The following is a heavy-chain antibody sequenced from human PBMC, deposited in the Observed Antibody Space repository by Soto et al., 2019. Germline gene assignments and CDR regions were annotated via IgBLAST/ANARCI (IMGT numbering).Heavy chain of an antibody. D-gene: IGHD3-3*01. V-gene: IGHV3-9*01. CDR2: INWNSGTM. CDR3: AKGTEYGVVLMSTFDY. CDR1: GFSFSNAW. Sequence: GGSLRLSCAASGFSFSNAWMNWLRQAPGKGLEWVSGINWNSGTMVYVDSVKGRFTISRDNAKNSLYLQMNSLRPEDTAFYFCAKGTEYGVVLMSTFDYWGQGTLVTVSS. J-gene: IGHJ4*02.